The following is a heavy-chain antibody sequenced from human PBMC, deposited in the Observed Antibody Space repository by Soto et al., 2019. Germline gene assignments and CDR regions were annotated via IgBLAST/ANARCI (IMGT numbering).Heavy chain of an antibody. D-gene: IGHD3-10*01. CDR1: GVTMSYGGYS. V-gene: IGHV4-30-2*06. Sequence: SETLSLTCSVSGVTMSYGGYSWSWIRQSPGKGLEWLGYISHLETTYYNPSFKSRLSLSVDRTRNQFSLRLSSVTAADTAVYYCARSRKLLWFGELPLPFYYYYGMDVWGQGTTVTVSS. CDR2: ISHLETT. J-gene: IGHJ6*02. CDR3: ARSRKLLWFGELPLPFYYYYGMDV.